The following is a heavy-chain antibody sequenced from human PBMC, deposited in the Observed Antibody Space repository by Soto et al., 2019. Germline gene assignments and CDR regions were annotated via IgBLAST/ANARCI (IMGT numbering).Heavy chain of an antibody. CDR2: IQPGDSDT. Sequence: PGESLKISCKGSGYSFTNYWIGWVRQMPGKGLEWMGIIQPGDSDTRYSPSFQGQVTISADKSISTAYLQWSSLKASDTAMYYCARRKKQLVQDGFYYYHMDVWGKGTTVTVSS. V-gene: IGHV5-51*01. J-gene: IGHJ6*03. D-gene: IGHD6-6*01. CDR1: GYSFTNYW. CDR3: ARRKKQLVQDGFYYYHMDV.